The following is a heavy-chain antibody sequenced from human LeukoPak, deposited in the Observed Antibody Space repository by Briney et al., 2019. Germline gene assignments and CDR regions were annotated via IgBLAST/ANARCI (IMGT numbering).Heavy chain of an antibody. CDR2: IKSKTDGGTT. J-gene: IGHJ4*02. D-gene: IGHD4-17*01. CDR1: GFSVNSFG. CDR3: TTEDYGDYVPDY. Sequence: GGSLRLSCAVSGFSVNSFGMSWVRQAPGKGLEWVGQIKSKTDGGTTDYAAPVKGRFTISRDDSKNSLYLLMNSLKTEDTAVYYCTTEDYGDYVPDYWGQGTLVTVSS. V-gene: IGHV3-15*01.